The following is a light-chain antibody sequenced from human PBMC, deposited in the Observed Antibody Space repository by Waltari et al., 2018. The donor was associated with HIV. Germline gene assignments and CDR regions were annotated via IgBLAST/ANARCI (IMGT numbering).Light chain of an antibody. CDR2: GAS. CDR3: QHGTT. V-gene: IGKV3-20*01. Sequence: EIVLTQSPGTLSLSPGERATLSCRASQSVSSNYLAWYQQRLGQAPRLLIYGASSRATGIPDRFSGSGSGTDFTLTISRLEPEDFAVYYCQHGTTFGQGTKVEIK. J-gene: IGKJ1*01. CDR1: QSVSSNY.